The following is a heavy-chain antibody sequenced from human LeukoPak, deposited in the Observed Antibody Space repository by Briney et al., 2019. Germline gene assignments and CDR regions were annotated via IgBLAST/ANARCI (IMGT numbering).Heavy chain of an antibody. CDR3: AGDPPNGYWYLDH. V-gene: IGHV3-48*03. D-gene: IGHD3-22*01. Sequence: PGGSLRLSCAASGFTFGNYEMNWVRQAPGKGLQWVSYIRSSGTTTYYADSVRGRFTVSRDNAKNLLYLQMKSLRAEDTAVYYCAGDPPNGYWYLDHLGQGTLVTVSA. CDR2: IRSSGTTT. CDR1: GFTFGNYE. J-gene: IGHJ4*02.